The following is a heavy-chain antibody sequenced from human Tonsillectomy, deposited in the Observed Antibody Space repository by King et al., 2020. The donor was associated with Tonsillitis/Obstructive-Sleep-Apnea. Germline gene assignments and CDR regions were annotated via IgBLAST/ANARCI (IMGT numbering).Heavy chain of an antibody. D-gene: IGHD4-17*01. CDR2: INHSGST. V-gene: IGHV4-34*01. CDR1: GGSFSGYY. CDR3: ARMSRTVTAPNWFDP. Sequence: VQLQQWGAGLLKPSETLSLTCAVYGGSFSGYYWSWIRQPPGKGLEWIGEINHSGSTNYTPSFKSRVTISVDTSKNQFSLKLSSVTAADTAVYCGARMSRTVTAPNWFDPWGQGTLVTVSS. J-gene: IGHJ5*02.